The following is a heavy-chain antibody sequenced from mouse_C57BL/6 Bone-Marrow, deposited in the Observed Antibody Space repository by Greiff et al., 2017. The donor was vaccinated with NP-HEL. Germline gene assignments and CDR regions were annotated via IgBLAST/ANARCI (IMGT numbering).Heavy chain of an antibody. V-gene: IGHV2-2*01. D-gene: IGHD1-1*01. CDR1: GFSLTSYG. J-gene: IGHJ3*01. CDR2: IWSGGST. CDR3: ARAPHYYGSSYWFAY. Sequence: VMLVESGPGLVQPSQSLSITCTVSGFSLTSYGVHWVRQSPGKGLEWLGVIWSGGSTDYNAAFISRLSISKDNSKSQVFFKMNSLQADDTAIYYCARAPHYYGSSYWFAYWGQGTLVTVSA.